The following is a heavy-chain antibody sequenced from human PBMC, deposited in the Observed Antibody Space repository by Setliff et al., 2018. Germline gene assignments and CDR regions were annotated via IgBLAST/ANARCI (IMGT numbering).Heavy chain of an antibody. Sequence: PGESLKISCRGSGYTFTNYWIAWVRQMPGKGLEWMGIIYPGDSDTRYSPSFQGQVTISADNSKKSVYLQINDLRAEDTALYFCAKGVDWDDQHYAFDIWGQGTIVTVSS. CDR2: IYPGDSDT. D-gene: IGHD1-1*01. V-gene: IGHV5-51*01. CDR3: AKGVDWDDQHYAFDI. J-gene: IGHJ3*02. CDR1: GYTFTNYW.